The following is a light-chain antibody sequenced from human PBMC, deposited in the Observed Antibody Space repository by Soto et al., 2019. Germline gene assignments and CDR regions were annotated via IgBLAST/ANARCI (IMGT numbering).Light chain of an antibody. CDR3: QQSYSIPYT. J-gene: IGKJ2*01. Sequence: DIQMTQSPPSLSASVGDTVAITCRTSQTFSNFLNWYQQRPGKAPRLLIFAASTLQDGVPSRFSGTGSGTDFTLTITSLQPEDFATYYCQQSYSIPYTFGQGTNLEIK. V-gene: IGKV1-39*01. CDR2: AAS. CDR1: QTFSNF.